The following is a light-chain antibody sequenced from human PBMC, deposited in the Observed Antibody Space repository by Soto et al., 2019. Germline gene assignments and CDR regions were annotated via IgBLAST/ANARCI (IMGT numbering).Light chain of an antibody. CDR1: PSVTNY. CDR3: QQYGGSTIFT. CDR2: GAS. J-gene: IGKJ2*01. Sequence: EIVLTQSPATLSLSPGERATLSCRASPSVTNYLAWYQQKPGQPPRLLIFGASSRATGIPDRFSGSGSGTDFTLTINRVEPEDFGVYYCQQYGGSTIFTFGQGTKLEV. V-gene: IGKV3-20*01.